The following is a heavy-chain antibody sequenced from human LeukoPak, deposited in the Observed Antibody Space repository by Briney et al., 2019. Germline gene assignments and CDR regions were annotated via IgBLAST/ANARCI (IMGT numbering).Heavy chain of an antibody. V-gene: IGHV3-74*01. Sequence: PGGSLRLSCAASGLTFSSSWMYWVRQAPGKGLVWVSDINSDGSNTRYADSVRGRFTISRDNAEEMVHLQMNSLRAEDTAVYYCARAVSGWQAIDYWGQGTLVTVSS. D-gene: IGHD6-19*01. CDR1: GLTFSSSW. J-gene: IGHJ4*02. CDR3: ARAVSGWQAIDY. CDR2: INSDGSNT.